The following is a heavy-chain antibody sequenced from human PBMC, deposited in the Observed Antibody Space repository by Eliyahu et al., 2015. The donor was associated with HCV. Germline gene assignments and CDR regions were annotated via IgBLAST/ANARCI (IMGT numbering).Heavy chain of an antibody. D-gene: IGHD3-10*01. CDR2: FDYRGDS. Sequence: QLQVQESGPGLVKPSETLSLTCTVSGGXISSSGYHWGWXRQPPGQGLEWIGSFDYRGDSYSNPSLKSRVTISKDTSKNHFSLRLSSVSAADTAVYFCARVGSSWDFDSWGQGTLVTVSS. V-gene: IGHV4-39*02. CDR1: GGXISSSGYH. CDR3: ARVGSSWDFDS. J-gene: IGHJ4*02.